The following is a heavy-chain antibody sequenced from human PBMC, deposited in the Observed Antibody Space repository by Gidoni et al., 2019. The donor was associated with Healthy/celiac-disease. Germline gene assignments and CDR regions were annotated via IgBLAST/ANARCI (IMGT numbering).Heavy chain of an antibody. J-gene: IGHJ5*02. D-gene: IGHD6-19*01. Sequence: EVQLVESGGGLVQPGGSLRLSCAASGFTFRSYWMHWVRQAPGKGLVWVSRINSDGSSTSYADSVKGRFTISRDNAKNTLYLQMNSLRAEDTAVYYCAREKAVAGGWFDPWGQGTLVTVSS. V-gene: IGHV3-74*01. CDR1: GFTFRSYW. CDR2: INSDGSST. CDR3: AREKAVAGGWFDP.